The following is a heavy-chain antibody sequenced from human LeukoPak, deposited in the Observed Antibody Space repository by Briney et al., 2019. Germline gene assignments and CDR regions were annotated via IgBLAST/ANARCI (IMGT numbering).Heavy chain of an antibody. D-gene: IGHD4-11*01. Sequence: ASVKVSCKASGYTFSSYGISWVRQAPGQGLEWMGWISAYNGETKYAQNLQGRVTMTTDTSTSTGYMKLRSLRSDDTAVYYCANIADYSLNWYFDYWGQGTLVTVSS. CDR3: ANIADYSLNWYFDY. CDR2: ISAYNGET. J-gene: IGHJ4*02. CDR1: GYTFSSYG. V-gene: IGHV1-18*01.